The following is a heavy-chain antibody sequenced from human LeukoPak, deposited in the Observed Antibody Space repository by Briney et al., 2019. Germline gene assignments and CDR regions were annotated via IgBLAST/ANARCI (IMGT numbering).Heavy chain of an antibody. D-gene: IGHD2-2*01. Sequence: PSETLSLTCTVSGGSISSSSFFWAWIRQPPGKGLEWIGTVSYSGTTYYSPSLKSRVTISVDTSKNQFSLRLTSLTAADTALYYCAKLTCSSTFCPLDYWGQGTLVTVSS. V-gene: IGHV4-39*01. CDR3: AKLTCSSTFCPLDY. CDR2: VSYSGTT. CDR1: GGSISSSSFF. J-gene: IGHJ4*02.